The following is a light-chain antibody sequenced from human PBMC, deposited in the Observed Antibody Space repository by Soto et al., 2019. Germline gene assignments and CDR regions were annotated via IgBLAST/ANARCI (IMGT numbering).Light chain of an antibody. CDR1: QSVGVY. V-gene: IGKV3-15*01. Sequence: EIVLTQSPGTLSVSPGDRATLSCRASQSVGVYFAWYQQELGQAPRLLIYGVSTRATGVPARFTGSGSGTEFTLTISSLQSEDFAVYYCQQYDDWPCTFGPGTKVEIK. CDR3: QQYDDWPCT. J-gene: IGKJ3*01. CDR2: GVS.